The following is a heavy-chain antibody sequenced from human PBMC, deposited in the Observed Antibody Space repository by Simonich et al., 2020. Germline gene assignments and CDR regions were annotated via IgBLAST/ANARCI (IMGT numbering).Heavy chain of an antibody. Sequence: QVQLVQSGAEVKKPGASVKVSCKASGYTFTSYGISWVRQAPGQGLEWMGWVSAYKGNTTHAKKLQGRVTMTTDTSTSTAYMELRSLGSDDTAVYYCARASRGTWWYYYFDYWGQGTLVTVSS. J-gene: IGHJ4*02. D-gene: IGHD2-15*01. CDR1: GYTFTSYG. CDR3: ARASRGTWWYYYFDY. CDR2: VSAYKGNT. V-gene: IGHV1-18*01.